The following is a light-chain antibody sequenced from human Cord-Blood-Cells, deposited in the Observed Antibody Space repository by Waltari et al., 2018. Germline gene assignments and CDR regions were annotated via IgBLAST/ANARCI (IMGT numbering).Light chain of an antibody. V-gene: IGLV2-11*01. CDR1: SSDVGGYNY. Sequence: QSALTQPRSVSGSPGHSVTISCTGTSSDVGGYNYVSWYQQHPGKAPKLMIYDVSKRPSGLPDRFSGSKSGNTASLTISGLQAEDEADYYCCSYAGSYTVVFGGGTKLTVL. CDR3: CSYAGSYTVV. CDR2: DVS. J-gene: IGLJ2*01.